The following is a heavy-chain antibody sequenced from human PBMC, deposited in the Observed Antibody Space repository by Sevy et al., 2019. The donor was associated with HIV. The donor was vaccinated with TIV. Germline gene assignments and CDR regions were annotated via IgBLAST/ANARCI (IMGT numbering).Heavy chain of an antibody. D-gene: IGHD6-13*01. CDR1: GFTFSSYA. V-gene: IGHV3-23*01. Sequence: GGSLRLSCAASGFTFSSYAMSWVCQAPGKGLEWVSAISGSGGSTYYADSVKGRFTISRDNSKNPLYLQMNSLRAEDTAVYYCAKEGQQHGAFDIWGQGTMVTVSS. CDR3: AKEGQQHGAFDI. J-gene: IGHJ3*02. CDR2: ISGSGGST.